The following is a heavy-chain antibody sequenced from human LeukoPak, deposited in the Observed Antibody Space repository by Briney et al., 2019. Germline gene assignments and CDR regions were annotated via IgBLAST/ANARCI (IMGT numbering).Heavy chain of an antibody. Sequence: GSLRLSCAASGFTFSSYAMSWVRQPPGKGLEWIGEINHSGSTNYNPSLKSRVTISVDTSKNQFSLKLSSVTAADTAVYYCARPNPHYYYYYGMDVWGQGTTVTVSS. J-gene: IGHJ6*02. CDR1: GFTFSSYA. V-gene: IGHV4-34*01. CDR2: INHSGST. CDR3: ARPNPHYYYYYGMDV.